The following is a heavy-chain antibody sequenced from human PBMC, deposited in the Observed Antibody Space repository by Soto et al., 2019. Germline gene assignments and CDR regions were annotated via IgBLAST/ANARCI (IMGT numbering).Heavy chain of an antibody. CDR3: ARLLAHGEFRFDY. CDR1: GFTFSSYS. D-gene: IGHD3-10*01. J-gene: IGHJ4*02. Sequence: PGGSLRLSCAASGFTFSSYSMNWVRQAPGKGLEWVSSISSSSSYIYYADSVKGRFTISRDNAKNSLYLQMNSLRAEDTAVYYCARLLAHGEFRFDYWGQGTLVTVSS. CDR2: ISSSSSYI. V-gene: IGHV3-21*01.